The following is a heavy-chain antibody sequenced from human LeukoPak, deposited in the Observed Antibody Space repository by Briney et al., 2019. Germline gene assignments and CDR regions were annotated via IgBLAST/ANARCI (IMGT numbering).Heavy chain of an antibody. CDR2: ITSSSNL. D-gene: IGHD6-19*01. J-gene: IGHJ4*02. Sequence: PGGSLRLSCAASGFTFSRCAMSWVPQAPGKGLQCTSSITSSSNLYCSDSVRSRFSITRDNSKNALYLQMNNLRAEDTAVYYCAKLDVLGGWYHDYWGQGTLVTVSS. CDR3: AKLDVLGGWYHDY. V-gene: IGHV3-23*01. CDR1: GFTFSRCA.